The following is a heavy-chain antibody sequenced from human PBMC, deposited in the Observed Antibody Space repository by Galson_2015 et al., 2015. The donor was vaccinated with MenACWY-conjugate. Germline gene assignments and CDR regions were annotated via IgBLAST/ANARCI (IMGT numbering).Heavy chain of an antibody. CDR2: TFYRSAWNN. D-gene: IGHD5-12*01. Sequence: CAISGDSVSSNIAAWNWIRQSPSRGLEWLGRTFYRSAWNNEYAVSVKSRIRINPDTSKNQFSLQLNSMTPEDTAVYYCARGLGSGYNYYFDYWGQGTLVTVSS. J-gene: IGHJ4*02. CDR3: ARGLGSGYNYYFDY. V-gene: IGHV6-1*01. CDR1: GDSVSSNIAA.